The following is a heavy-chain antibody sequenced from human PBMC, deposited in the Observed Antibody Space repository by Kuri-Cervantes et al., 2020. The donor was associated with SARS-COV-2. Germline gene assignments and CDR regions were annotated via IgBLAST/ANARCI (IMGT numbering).Heavy chain of an antibody. Sequence: KVSCKGSGYSFTSYWISWVRQMPGKGLEWMGIIYPAGSETRYSPSFQGQVTISADRSTTTAYLQWSSLKASDTAMYYCARLLFWSGFVDSWGQGTLVTVSS. D-gene: IGHD3-3*01. J-gene: IGHJ4*02. CDR3: ARLLFWSGFVDS. CDR1: GYSFTSYW. V-gene: IGHV5-51*01. CDR2: IYPAGSET.